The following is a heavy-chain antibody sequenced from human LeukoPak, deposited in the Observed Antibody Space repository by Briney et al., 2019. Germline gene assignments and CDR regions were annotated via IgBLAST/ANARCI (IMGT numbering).Heavy chain of an antibody. Sequence: PSETLSLTCAVSGGSISSGGYSWSWIRQPPGKGLEWIGYIYYSGSTYYNPSLKSRVTISVDTSKNQFSLKLSSVTAADTAVYYCARARGYSYGYGRTFDPWGQGTLVTVSS. CDR3: ARARGYSYGYGRTFDP. CDR2: IYYSGST. D-gene: IGHD5-18*01. J-gene: IGHJ5*02. CDR1: GGSISSGGYS. V-gene: IGHV4-30-4*07.